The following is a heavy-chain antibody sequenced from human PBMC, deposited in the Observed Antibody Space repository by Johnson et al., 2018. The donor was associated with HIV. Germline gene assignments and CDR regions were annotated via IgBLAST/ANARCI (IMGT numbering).Heavy chain of an antibody. Sequence: VQLVESGGGVVRPGGSLRLSCAASGFTFDDYGMSWVRQAPGKGLEWVSGINWNGGSTGYADSVQGRFTISRANAKNSLYLQMNSLRAEDTALDYCARDGHSSSWNAFDIWGQGTMVTVSS. CDR2: INWNGGST. J-gene: IGHJ3*02. CDR3: ARDGHSSSWNAFDI. V-gene: IGHV3-20*04. D-gene: IGHD6-13*01. CDR1: GFTFDDYG.